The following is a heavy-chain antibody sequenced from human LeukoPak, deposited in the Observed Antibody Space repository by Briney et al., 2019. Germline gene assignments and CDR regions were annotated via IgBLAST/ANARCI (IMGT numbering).Heavy chain of an antibody. CDR1: GFTVSSNY. Sequence: GGSLMQTSAASGFTVSSNYMSCVRQAPGKGLEWVSIIYSGGNTYYADSVKGRFTISRDNSKNTLYLQMNSLRAEDTAVYYCARRGSVYGYVHFDYWAGSPGHRVSS. CDR3: ARRGSVYGYVHFDY. V-gene: IGHV3-53*01. J-gene: IGHJ4*02. D-gene: IGHD5-18*01. CDR2: IYSGGNT.